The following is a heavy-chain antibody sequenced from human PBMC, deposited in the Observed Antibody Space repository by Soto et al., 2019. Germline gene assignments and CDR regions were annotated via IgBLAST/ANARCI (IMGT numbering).Heavy chain of an antibody. CDR1: GDSMSTCGYY. D-gene: IGHD6-13*01. CDR2: IYTTGTT. CDR3: SRGRGSTPLRD. J-gene: IGHJ4*02. Sequence: QVQLQESGPGLVKPSQTLSLICTVSGDSMSTCGYYWTWIRQHPGKGLEWIGHIYTTGTTYYSPSLKSQVTMSIDKSSNRFSLNLSSVTAADTAVYYCSRGRGSTPLRDWGPGALVTVSS. V-gene: IGHV4-31*02.